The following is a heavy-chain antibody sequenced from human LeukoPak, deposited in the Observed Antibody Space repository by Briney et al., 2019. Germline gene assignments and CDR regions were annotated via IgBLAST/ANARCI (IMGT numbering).Heavy chain of an antibody. V-gene: IGHV3-48*01. CDR1: GFTFSSYS. J-gene: IGHJ3*02. Sequence: PGGSRRLSCAASGFTFSSYSMNWVRQAPGKGLEWVSYISSSSSTIYYADSVKGRFTISRDNAKNSLYLQMNSLRAEDTAVYYCARDSRAYAFDIWGQGTMVTVSS. CDR2: ISSSSSTI. D-gene: IGHD1-26*01. CDR3: ARDSRAYAFDI.